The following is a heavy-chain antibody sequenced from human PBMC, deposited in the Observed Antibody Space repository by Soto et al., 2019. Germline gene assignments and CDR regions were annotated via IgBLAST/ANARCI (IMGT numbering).Heavy chain of an antibody. CDR2: IYYSGST. CDR1: GGSISSSSYY. Sequence: PSETLSLTCTVSGGSISSSSYYWGWIRQPPGKGLEWIGSIYYSGSTYYNPSLKSRVTISVDTSKNQFSLKLRFVTAADTAIYYCARHPKGYGGNPNWFDPWGQGTLVTVSS. D-gene: IGHD4-17*01. J-gene: IGHJ5*02. CDR3: ARHPKGYGGNPNWFDP. V-gene: IGHV4-39*01.